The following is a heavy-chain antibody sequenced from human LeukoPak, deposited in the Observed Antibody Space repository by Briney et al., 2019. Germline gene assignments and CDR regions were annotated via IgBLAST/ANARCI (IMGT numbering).Heavy chain of an antibody. Sequence: PGGSLRLSCAASGFTFSSYGMHWVRQAPGKGLEWVAVILSDGSKEFYTDSVKGRFTISRDNSKNTLYLQMNSLRAEDTAVYYCAKDRRDSSSLYYYMDVWGKGTTVTVSS. V-gene: IGHV3-33*06. CDR1: GFTFSSYG. CDR2: ILSDGSKE. J-gene: IGHJ6*03. CDR3: AKDRRDSSSLYYYMDV. D-gene: IGHD6-13*01.